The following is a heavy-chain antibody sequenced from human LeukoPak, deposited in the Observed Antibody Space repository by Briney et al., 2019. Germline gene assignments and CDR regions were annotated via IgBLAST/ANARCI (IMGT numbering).Heavy chain of an antibody. CDR2: INTNTGNP. CDR1: GYTFTSYG. J-gene: IGHJ6*03. CDR3: ARSGHYYYYYYMDV. Sequence: ASVKVSCKASGYTFTSYGISWVRQAPGQGLEWMGWINTNTGNPTYAQGFTGRFVFSLDTSVSTAYLQISSLKAEDTAVYYCARSGHYYYYYYMDVWGKGTTVTVSS. V-gene: IGHV7-4-1*02.